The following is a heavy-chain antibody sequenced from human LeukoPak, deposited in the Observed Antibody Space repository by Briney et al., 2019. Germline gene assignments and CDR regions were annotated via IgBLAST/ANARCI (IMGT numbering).Heavy chain of an antibody. J-gene: IGHJ3*02. CDR2: ISDYKGNT. V-gene: IGHV1-18*01. CDR1: GYTFTSHG. CDR3: ARADYYDSRSVFEI. Sequence: ASVKVSCKASGYTFTSHGISWVRQAPGQGLEWMGWISDYKGNTNYSQKVQGRVTMTTDTSTSTAYMELRSLRSDDTAVYYCARADYYDSRSVFEIWGEGGMVTVSS. D-gene: IGHD3-22*01.